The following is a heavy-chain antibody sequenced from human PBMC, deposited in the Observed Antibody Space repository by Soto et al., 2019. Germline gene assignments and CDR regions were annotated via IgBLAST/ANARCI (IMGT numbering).Heavy chain of an antibody. Sequence: PSETLSLTCTVSGGSISSSSYYWGWIRQPPGKGLEWIGSIYYSGSTYYNPSLKSRVTISVDTSKNQFSLKLSSVTAADTAVYYCAKDSGYNYGYSRWFDLWGQGILVTVSS. V-gene: IGHV4-39*07. D-gene: IGHD5-18*01. CDR3: AKDSGYNYGYSRWFDL. CDR1: GGSISSSSYY. CDR2: IYYSGST. J-gene: IGHJ5*01.